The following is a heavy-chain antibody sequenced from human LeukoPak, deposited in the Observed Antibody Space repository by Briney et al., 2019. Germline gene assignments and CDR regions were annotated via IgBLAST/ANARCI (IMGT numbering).Heavy chain of an antibody. CDR3: ARSDTIFGVAPGGN. J-gene: IGHJ4*02. CDR1: GYTFTGYC. D-gene: IGHD3-3*01. CDR2: INPNSGGT. V-gene: IGHV1-2*02. Sequence: ASVKVSCKASGYTFTGYCMHWVRQAPGQGLEWMGWINPNSGGTNYAQKFQGRVTMTRDTSIGTAYMELSRLRSDDTAVYYCARSDTIFGVAPGGNWGQGTLVTVSS.